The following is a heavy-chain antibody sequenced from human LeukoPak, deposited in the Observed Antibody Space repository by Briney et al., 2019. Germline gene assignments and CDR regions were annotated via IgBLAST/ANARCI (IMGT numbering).Heavy chain of an antibody. Sequence: GGSLRLSCEASGFALSSYSMSWVCQAPGKGLEWVSYISSSSTHIYYADSVKGRFTISRDNASNSLYLQMNSLRAEDTAIYYCARSEHSSSSFDYWGQGTLVTVSS. CDR2: ISSSSTHI. J-gene: IGHJ4*02. V-gene: IGHV3-21*01. D-gene: IGHD6-6*01. CDR3: ARSEHSSSSFDY. CDR1: GFALSSYS.